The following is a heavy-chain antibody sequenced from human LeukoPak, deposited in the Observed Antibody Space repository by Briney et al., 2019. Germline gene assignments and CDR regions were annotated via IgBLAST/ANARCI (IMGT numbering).Heavy chain of an antibody. Sequence: PGRSLRLSCTASGFTFSTYGMHWARQAPGKGLEWVAVISYDGNNKYYADSMKGRFTISRDNSKNTLYLQMSSLRAEDTAVYYCAKDMRTTSWYGIDYWGQGTLVTVSS. V-gene: IGHV3-30*18. CDR1: GFTFSTYG. CDR3: AKDMRTTSWYGIDY. CDR2: ISYDGNNK. D-gene: IGHD6-13*01. J-gene: IGHJ4*02.